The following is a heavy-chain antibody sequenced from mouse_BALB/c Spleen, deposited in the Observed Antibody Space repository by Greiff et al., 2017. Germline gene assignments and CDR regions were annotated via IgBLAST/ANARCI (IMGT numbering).Heavy chain of an antibody. CDR2: ISSGGGST. V-gene: IGHV5-12-1*01. CDR1: GFAFSSYD. CDR3: ARHWAWFAY. Sequence: DVKLVESGGGLVKPGGSLKLSCAASGFAFSSYDMSWVRQTPEKRLEWVAYISSGGGSTYYPDTVKGRFTISRDNAKNTLYLQMSSLKSEDTAMYYCARHWAWFAYWGQGTLVTVSA. J-gene: IGHJ3*01.